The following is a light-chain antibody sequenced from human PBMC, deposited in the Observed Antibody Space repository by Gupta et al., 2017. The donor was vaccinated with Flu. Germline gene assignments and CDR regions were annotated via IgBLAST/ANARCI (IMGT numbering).Light chain of an antibody. CDR1: QSVSSY. CDR3: QQRSNWPLT. J-gene: IGKJ4*01. CDR2: DAS. Sequence: PATLSLCPGERATLSCRASQSVSSYLAWYQQRPGQAPRLLIYDASNRATGIPARFSGSGSGTDFTLTISSLDPEDFAVYYCQQRSNWPLTFGGGTKVEIK. V-gene: IGKV3-11*01.